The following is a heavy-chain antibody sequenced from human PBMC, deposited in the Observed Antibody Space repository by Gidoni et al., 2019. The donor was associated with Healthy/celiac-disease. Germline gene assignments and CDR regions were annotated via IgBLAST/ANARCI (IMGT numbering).Heavy chain of an antibody. J-gene: IGHJ4*02. V-gene: IGHV3-21*01. CDR2: ISSSSSYI. Sequence: EVQLVESGGGLVTPGGSLRLSCAASGFTFTSYSMNWVRQAPGRGLEWVSAISSSSSYIYYADSVKGRFTISRDNAKNSLYLQMNSLSAEDTAVFYCARDPVNYYDSSGYYYVNHFDYWGQGTLVTVSS. D-gene: IGHD3-22*01. CDR1: GFTFTSYS. CDR3: ARDPVNYYDSSGYYYVNHFDY.